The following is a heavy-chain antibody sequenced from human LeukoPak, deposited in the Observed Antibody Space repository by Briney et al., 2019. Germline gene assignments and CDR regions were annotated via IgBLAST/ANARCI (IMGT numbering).Heavy chain of an antibody. D-gene: IGHD3-22*01. CDR2: INPNSGGT. J-gene: IGHJ4*02. Sequence: ASVKVSCKASGYTFTDYYIHWVRQAPGQGLEWMGWINPNSGGTNYAQKFQGRVTMTRDTSISTAYMELSRLRSDGTAVYYCARGRSPFRNYYDSSGIDYWGQGTLVTVSS. CDR1: GYTFTDYY. V-gene: IGHV1-2*02. CDR3: ARGRSPFRNYYDSSGIDY.